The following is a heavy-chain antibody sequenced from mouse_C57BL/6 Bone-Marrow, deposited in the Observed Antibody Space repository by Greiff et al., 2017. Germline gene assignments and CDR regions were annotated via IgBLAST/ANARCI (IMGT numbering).Heavy chain of an antibody. CDR3: ARDDDSSDRYLEV. CDR1: GYTFTSYA. J-gene: IGHJ1*03. D-gene: IGHD1-1*01. CDR2: IYPRGGST. V-gene: IGHV1-85*01. Sequence: QVQLQQSGPELVKPGASVKLSCKASGYTFTSYAITWVKQRPGQGLEWIGCIYPRGGSTKYNEKFTGKATLTVDTSSSTAYMELRSLTSEDSAVYFCARDDDSSDRYLEVGGTGTTVTVTA.